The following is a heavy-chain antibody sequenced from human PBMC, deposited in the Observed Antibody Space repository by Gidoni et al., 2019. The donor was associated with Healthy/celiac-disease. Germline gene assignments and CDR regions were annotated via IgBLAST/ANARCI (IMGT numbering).Heavy chain of an antibody. CDR1: GGSFSGYY. Sequence: QVQLQQSGAGLLKPSETLSLTCAVYGGSFSGYYWRWISQPPGKGLEWIGEINHSGSTNYNPSLKSRVTISVDTPKNQFSLKLSSVTAADTAVYYCASGPKVVGSGSFYLGSYYFDYWGQGTLVTVSS. CDR3: ASGPKVVGSGSFYLGSYYFDY. D-gene: IGHD3-10*01. J-gene: IGHJ4*02. V-gene: IGHV4-34*01. CDR2: INHSGST.